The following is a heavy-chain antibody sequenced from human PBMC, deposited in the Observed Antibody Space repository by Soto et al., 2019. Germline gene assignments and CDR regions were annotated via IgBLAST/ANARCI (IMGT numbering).Heavy chain of an antibody. CDR2: IYYSGST. J-gene: IGHJ3*02. Sequence: SETLSLTCTVSGGSVSSGSYYWSWIRQPPGKGLEWIGYIYYSGSTNYNPSLKSRVTISVETSKNQFSLKLSSVTAADTAVYYCARDPFSYYYDSSGYGDDAFDIWGQGTMVTVSS. CDR3: ARDPFSYYYDSSGYGDDAFDI. D-gene: IGHD3-22*01. V-gene: IGHV4-61*01. CDR1: GGSVSSGSYY.